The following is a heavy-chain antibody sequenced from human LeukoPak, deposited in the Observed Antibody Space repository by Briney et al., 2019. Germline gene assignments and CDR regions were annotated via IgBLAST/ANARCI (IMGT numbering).Heavy chain of an antibody. CDR1: GFTFNDYC. Sequence: GSLRLSLSGSGFTFNDYCMNWVRQAPGKGLEGGSYISSSSSSIYYAASVKGRFTISRDNAKNSLYLQMNSLRAEDTAVYYCARDGFVVVAASGYYYYMDVWGKGTTVTVSS. CDR2: ISSSSSSI. CDR3: ARDGFVVVAASGYYYYMDV. J-gene: IGHJ6*03. V-gene: IGHV3-48*04. D-gene: IGHD2-15*01.